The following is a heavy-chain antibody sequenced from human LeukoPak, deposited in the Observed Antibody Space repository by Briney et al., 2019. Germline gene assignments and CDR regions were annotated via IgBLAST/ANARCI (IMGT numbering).Heavy chain of an antibody. Sequence: PGGSLRLSCAPSGFTFDDYAMHWVRQAPGKGLEWVSGNSWNSGSIGYADSVKGRFTISRDNAKNYLYMQMNSLRAEDTAVYYCASRSEYSVDYWGQGTLVTVSS. D-gene: IGHD5-18*01. CDR1: GFTFDDYA. CDR3: ASRSEYSVDY. J-gene: IGHJ4*02. V-gene: IGHV3-9*01. CDR2: NSWNSGSI.